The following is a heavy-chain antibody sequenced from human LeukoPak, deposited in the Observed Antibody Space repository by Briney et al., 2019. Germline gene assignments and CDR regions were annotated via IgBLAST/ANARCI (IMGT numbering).Heavy chain of an antibody. V-gene: IGHV3-74*01. CDR1: GFTVSSDY. Sequence: GVYLRLSCSASGFTVSSDYMSWVRQAPGKGLVCVSRLSSDGTDRRYADSVKGRFTISRDSAKNTMYLQMNSLRAEDTAVYYCAREGTASIDYWGQGTLVNVS. CDR3: AREGTASIDY. CDR2: LSSDGTDR. J-gene: IGHJ4*02. D-gene: IGHD3-10*01.